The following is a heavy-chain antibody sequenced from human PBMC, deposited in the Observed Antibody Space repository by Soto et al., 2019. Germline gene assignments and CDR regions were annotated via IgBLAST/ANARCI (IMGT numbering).Heavy chain of an antibody. CDR2: ISSVGDTR. J-gene: IGHJ6*03. V-gene: IGHV3-11*01. CDR3: ASCAYGTAALQMEV. CDR1: GFTFSDYY. D-gene: IGHD2-2*01. Sequence: QVQLVESGGGLVKPGGSLRLSCAVSGFTFSDYYMAWIRQAPGKGLEWIAYISSVGDTRYYADSVKGRFTISRDNTKKSVYLRLSSRRAEDTAVYYCASCAYGTAALQMEVWGKGTTVTVS.